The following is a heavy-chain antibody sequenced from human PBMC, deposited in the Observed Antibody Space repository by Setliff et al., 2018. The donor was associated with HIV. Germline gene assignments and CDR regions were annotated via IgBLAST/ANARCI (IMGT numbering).Heavy chain of an antibody. CDR2: IIPIFGTA. Sequence: GASVKVSCKASGGTFSSYAISWVRQAPGQGLEWMGGIIPIFGTANYAQKFQGRVTITTDESTSTAYMELSSLRSEDTAVYYCARAPPGYSSGWCVPEYFQHWGQGTLVTVSS. CDR1: GGTFSSYA. J-gene: IGHJ1*01. V-gene: IGHV1-69*05. CDR3: ARAPPGYSSGWCVPEYFQH. D-gene: IGHD6-19*01.